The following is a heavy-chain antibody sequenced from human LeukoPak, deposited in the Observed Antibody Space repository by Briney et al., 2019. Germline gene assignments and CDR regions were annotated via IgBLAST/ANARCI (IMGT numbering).Heavy chain of an antibody. CDR1: GYTFTGYF. V-gene: IGHV1-2*02. J-gene: IGHJ4*02. D-gene: IGHD3-22*01. Sequence: ASVKVSCKASGYTFTGYFLHWVRQVPGQGLEWMGWIKTKSGGTGYAQKFQGRVTMTRDTSISTAYMELSRLRSDDTAVYYCARDLYSSGYFLDWGQGTLVTVSS. CDR2: IKTKSGGT. CDR3: ARDLYSSGYFLD.